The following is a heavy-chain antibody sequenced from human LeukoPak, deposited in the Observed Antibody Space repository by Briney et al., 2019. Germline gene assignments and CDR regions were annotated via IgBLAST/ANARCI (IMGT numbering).Heavy chain of an antibody. CDR1: GGSINSGGYY. Sequence: ASQTLSLTCTVSGGSINSGGYYWSWIRQHPGKGREWIGYIYYSWSSYYNPSLNSLVTVSIDTSKTQFSLNMSSVTAAATAVYFCERRNPDLQRWYAPWGPGILVTASS. CDR3: ERRNPDLQRWYAP. J-gene: IGHJ5*02. V-gene: IGHV4-31*01. D-gene: IGHD2-15*01. CDR2: IYYSWSS.